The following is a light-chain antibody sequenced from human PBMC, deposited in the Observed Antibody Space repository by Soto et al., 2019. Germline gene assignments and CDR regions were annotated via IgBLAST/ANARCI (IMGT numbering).Light chain of an antibody. CDR3: QQYDNLLALT. CDR2: DAS. J-gene: IGKJ4*01. Sequence: DIQMTQSPSSLSASVGDRVTITCQASQDISNYLNWYQQKPGKAPKLLIYDASNLETGVPSRFSGSGSGTDFTFTISSLQPEDIATYYCQQYDNLLALTFGGGTKWEIK. CDR1: QDISNY. V-gene: IGKV1-33*01.